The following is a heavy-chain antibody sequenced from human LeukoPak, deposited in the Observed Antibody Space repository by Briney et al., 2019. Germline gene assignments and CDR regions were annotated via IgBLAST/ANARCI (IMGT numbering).Heavy chain of an antibody. V-gene: IGHV4-61*01. J-gene: IGHJ4*02. CDR3: VRGIAAAGLYSDY. Sequence: SETLSLTCTVSGGSISSSSYYWSWIRQPPGKGLEWIGYIYYTGGTKYNPSLKSRVTISVDTSKNQFPLKLRSVTAADTAVYYFVRGIAAAGLYSDYWGQGTLVTVSS. CDR1: GGSISSSSYY. D-gene: IGHD6-13*01. CDR2: IYYTGGT.